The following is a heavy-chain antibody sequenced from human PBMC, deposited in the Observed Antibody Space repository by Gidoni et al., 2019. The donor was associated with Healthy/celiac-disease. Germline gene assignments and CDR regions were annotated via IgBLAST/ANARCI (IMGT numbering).Heavy chain of an antibody. J-gene: IGHJ3*02. D-gene: IGHD6-13*01. CDR3: AKDSSLVLDAFDI. Sequence: EVQLVESGVGLVQPGRSLRLSCAASGFTFDDYAMHWVRQAPGKGLEWVSGISRNSGSIGYADSVKGRFNISRDNAKNSLYLQMNSLRAEDTALYYCAKDSSLVLDAFDIWGQGTMVTVSS. CDR2: ISRNSGSI. CDR1: GFTFDDYA. V-gene: IGHV3-9*01.